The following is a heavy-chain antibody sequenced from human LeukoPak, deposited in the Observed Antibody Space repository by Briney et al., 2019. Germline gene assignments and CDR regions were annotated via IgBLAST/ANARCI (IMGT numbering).Heavy chain of an antibody. CDR3: ARDARRGVELKAFDI. J-gene: IGHJ3*02. D-gene: IGHD1-7*01. Sequence: SVKVSCKASGGTFSSYAISWVRQAPGQGLEWMGGIIPIFGTANYAQKFQGRVTITANESTSTAYMELSSLRSEDTAVYYCARDARRGVELKAFDIWGQGTMVTVSS. CDR1: GGTFSSYA. CDR2: IIPIFGTA. V-gene: IGHV1-69*13.